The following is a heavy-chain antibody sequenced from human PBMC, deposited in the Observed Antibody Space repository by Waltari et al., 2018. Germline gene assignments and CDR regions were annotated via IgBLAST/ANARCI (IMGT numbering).Heavy chain of an antibody. CDR3: ATGGDYDEYALHYFRGLDV. V-gene: IGHV1-24*01. D-gene: IGHD4-17*01. CDR1: GNSIPESP. J-gene: IGHJ6*02. Sequence: QVQLVQSEAEVMKPGASVTVSCKVSGNSIPESPLHWVRQAPGKGLEWMGSFDPEDGEGTYAQGVLDRVTMTEDRSTNTAYMELSSLRLEDTAVYYCATGGDYDEYALHYFRGLDVWGQGTTVIVAS. CDR2: FDPEDGEG.